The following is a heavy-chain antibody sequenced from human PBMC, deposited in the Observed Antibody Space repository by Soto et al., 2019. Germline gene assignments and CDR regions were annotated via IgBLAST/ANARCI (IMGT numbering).Heavy chain of an antibody. CDR3: ARGLSNYYDSSGYYYRRYYFDY. J-gene: IGHJ4*02. CDR2: INHSGST. D-gene: IGHD3-22*01. CDR1: GGSFSGYY. Sequence: SETLSLTCAVYGGSFSGYYWSWIRQPPGKGLEWIGEINHSGSTNYNPSLKSRVTISVDTSKNQFSLKLSSVTAADTAVYYCARGLSNYYDSSGYYYRRYYFDYWGQGTLVTVSS. V-gene: IGHV4-34*01.